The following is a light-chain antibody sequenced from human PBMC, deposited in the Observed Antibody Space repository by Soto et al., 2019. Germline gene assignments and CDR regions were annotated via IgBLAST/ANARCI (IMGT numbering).Light chain of an antibody. Sequence: QSALTQPASVSGSPGQSITISCTGTSSDVGGYDYVSWFQQYPGRAPKLIIYEVTNRPSGVSNRFSGSKSGHTASLTISGLQAEDEADYHCCSYTSTSTYVFGTGTKLTVL. CDR1: SSDVGGYDY. CDR2: EVT. J-gene: IGLJ1*01. CDR3: CSYTSTSTYV. V-gene: IGLV2-14*01.